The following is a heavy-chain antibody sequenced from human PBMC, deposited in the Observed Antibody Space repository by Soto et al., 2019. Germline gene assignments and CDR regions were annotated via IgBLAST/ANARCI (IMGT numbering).Heavy chain of an antibody. J-gene: IGHJ4*02. CDR2: IYYSGST. Sequence: SETLSLTCTVSGGSISSYYWSWIRQPPGKGLEWIGYIYYSGSTNYNPSLKSRVTISVDTSKNQFSLKLSSVTAADTAVYYCASGGRARYYYDSSGYYWTFDYWGQGTLVTVSS. CDR3: ASGGRARYYYDSSGYYWTFDY. CDR1: GGSISSYY. V-gene: IGHV4-59*01. D-gene: IGHD3-22*01.